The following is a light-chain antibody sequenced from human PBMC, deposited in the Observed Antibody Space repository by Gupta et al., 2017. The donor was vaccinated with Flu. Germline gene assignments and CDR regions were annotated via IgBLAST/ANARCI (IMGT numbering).Light chain of an antibody. J-gene: IGKJ3*01. V-gene: IGKV1-9*01. Sequence: DLQLTQSPSFLSASVGDRVTITCRASQGLNNHLAWYQQKPGRAPNLLIYAASTLQSGVPSRFSGSGSGTEFTLTIIGLQSEDFATYYCQQLNSYPPFTFGPGTKVDVK. CDR3: QQLNSYPPFT. CDR1: QGLNNH. CDR2: AAS.